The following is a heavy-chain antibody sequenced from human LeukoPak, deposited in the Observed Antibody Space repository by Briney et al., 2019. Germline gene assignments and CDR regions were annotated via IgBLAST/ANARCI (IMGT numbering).Heavy chain of an antibody. CDR2: ISEGGSGT. J-gene: IGHJ4*02. V-gene: IGHV3-23*01. Sequence: GGSLRLSCAVSGLTFSRYAMSWVRQAPGKGLEWVSAISEGGSGTYYADSVKGRFTISRDNPKDTLSLQMNSLRAEDTAVYYCAKDIAQGYTFGSIEQDYWGQGTLVTVSS. CDR3: AKDIAQGYTFGSIEQDY. CDR1: GLTFSRYA. D-gene: IGHD5-18*01.